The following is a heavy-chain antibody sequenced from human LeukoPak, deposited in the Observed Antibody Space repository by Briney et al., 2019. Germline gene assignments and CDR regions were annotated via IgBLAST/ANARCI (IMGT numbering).Heavy chain of an antibody. CDR3: ASHCSSTSCYGVDY. J-gene: IGHJ4*02. CDR1: GGSISSGSYY. CDR2: IYTSGST. D-gene: IGHD2-2*01. Sequence: SQTLSLTCTVSGGSISSGSYYWSWIRQPAGKRLEWIGRIYTSGSTNYKPSLKSRVTISVDTSKNQFSLKLSSVTAADTAVYYCASHCSSTSCYGVDYWGQGTLVTVSS. V-gene: IGHV4-61*02.